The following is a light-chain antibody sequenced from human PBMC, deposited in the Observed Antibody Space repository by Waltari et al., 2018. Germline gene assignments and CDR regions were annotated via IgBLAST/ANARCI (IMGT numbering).Light chain of an antibody. J-gene: IGLJ2*01. CDR1: KLGEKY. CDR2: NDD. Sequence: SYDLSQPPSVSVSPGQTASIPCSGDKLGEKYTYWYQQRPGQYPVLVISNDDRRPPGISVRLSGSISGNTATLTISGTQAMDEADYYCQAWDSDTVVFGGGTKLTVL. CDR3: QAWDSDTVV. V-gene: IGLV3-1*01.